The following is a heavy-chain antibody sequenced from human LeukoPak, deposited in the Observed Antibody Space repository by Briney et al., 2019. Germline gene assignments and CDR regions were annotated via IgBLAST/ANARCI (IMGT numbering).Heavy chain of an antibody. CDR2: IYYSGST. D-gene: IGHD3-3*01. CDR1: GGSISSYY. V-gene: IGHV4-59*01. J-gene: IGHJ6*02. Sequence: SETLSLTCTVSGGSISSYYWSWIRQPPGKGLEWIGYIYYSGSTNYNPSLKSRVTISVDTSKNQFSLKLSFVTAADTAVYYCAREGYDFWSGHLPLDVWGQGTTVTVSS. CDR3: AREGYDFWSGHLPLDV.